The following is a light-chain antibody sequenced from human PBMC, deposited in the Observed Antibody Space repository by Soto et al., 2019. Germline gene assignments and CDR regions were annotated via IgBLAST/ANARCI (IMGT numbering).Light chain of an antibody. CDR2: DAS. Sequence: EIVLTQSPATLSLSPGERACLSCRASQSVSSYLAWYQQKPGQAPRLVIFDASNRANGVPARFGGSGSGTDFTLTINSLEPEDFAVYYCQQRNVWPPITFGQGTRLEIK. CDR3: QQRNVWPPIT. V-gene: IGKV3-11*01. J-gene: IGKJ5*01. CDR1: QSVSSY.